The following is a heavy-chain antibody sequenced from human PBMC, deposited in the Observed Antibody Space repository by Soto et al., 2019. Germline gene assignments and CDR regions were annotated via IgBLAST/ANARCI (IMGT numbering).Heavy chain of an antibody. D-gene: IGHD1-1*01. V-gene: IGHV3-49*03. J-gene: IGHJ6*03. Sequence: SLRLSCTASGFTFGDYAMSWFRQAPGKGLEWVGFIRSKAYSGTTEYAASVKGRFTISRDDSKSIAYLQMNSLKTEDTAVYYCTRDSPNWNPPYYMDVWGKGTTVTVSS. CDR2: IRSKAYSGTT. CDR3: TRDSPNWNPPYYMDV. CDR1: GFTFGDYA.